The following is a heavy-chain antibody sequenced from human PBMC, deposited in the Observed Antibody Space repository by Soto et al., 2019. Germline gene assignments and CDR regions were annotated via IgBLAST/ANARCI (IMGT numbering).Heavy chain of an antibody. CDR2: ISNNGAHT. J-gene: IGHJ6*03. CDR3: ARRGYGSGWPNVYMDV. D-gene: IGHD6-25*01. CDR1: GFTFSNYE. V-gene: IGHV3-64*01. Sequence: EAQLVESGGGLVQPGGSLRLSCAASGFTFSNYEMHWVRQAPGKGLEYVSGISNNGAHTDYAKSVKGRFTISRDNSENTLYLQMGGLRAEDMALYYCARRGYGSGWPNVYMDVWGKETTVTVSS.